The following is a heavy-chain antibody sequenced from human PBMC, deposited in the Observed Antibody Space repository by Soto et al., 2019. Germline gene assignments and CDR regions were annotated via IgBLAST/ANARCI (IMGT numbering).Heavy chain of an antibody. Sequence: EVQLLESGGGLVQPGGSLRLSCVASGFTFSNYAMSWVRQAPGKGLEWVSVISASGGSTYYADSVKGRFTISRDNFKNTLYLQMNSLRAADTDLYYCAKSDKYCSSTRCYSGDWGQGTLVTVSS. CDR3: AKSDKYCSSTRCYSGD. J-gene: IGHJ4*02. V-gene: IGHV3-23*01. CDR1: GFTFSNYA. D-gene: IGHD2-2*01. CDR2: ISASGGST.